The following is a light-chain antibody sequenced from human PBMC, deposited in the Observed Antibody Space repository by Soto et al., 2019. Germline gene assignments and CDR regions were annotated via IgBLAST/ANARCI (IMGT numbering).Light chain of an antibody. V-gene: IGKV3-15*01. J-gene: IGKJ1*01. CDR1: QRVASL. Sequence: EIVMRQRPATLSVSPGERATLSCRASQRVASLLAWYQQKPGQAPRLLIYGASTRATGVPPRFSGSGSGTGFTLTISSLQSEDVEVYYCQHYNNWPLTFGQGTKVDIK. CDR3: QHYNNWPLT. CDR2: GAS.